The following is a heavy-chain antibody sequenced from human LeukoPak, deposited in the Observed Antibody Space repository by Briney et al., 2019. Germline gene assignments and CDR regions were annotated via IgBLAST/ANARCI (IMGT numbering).Heavy chain of an antibody. D-gene: IGHD6-6*01. CDR2: IYSGGST. Sequence: GVSLRLSCAASGFTVSSNYMSWVRQAPGKGLEGVSVIYSGGSTYYADSVKGRFTISRDNSTNTLYLQMNSLRAEDTAVYYCARESGGSSLAFDYWGQGTLVTVSS. V-gene: IGHV3-66*02. J-gene: IGHJ4*02. CDR3: ARESGGSSLAFDY. CDR1: GFTVSSNY.